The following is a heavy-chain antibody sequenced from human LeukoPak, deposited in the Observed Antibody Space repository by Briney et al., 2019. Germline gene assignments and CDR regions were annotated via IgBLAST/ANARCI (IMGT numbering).Heavy chain of an antibody. J-gene: IGHJ4*02. CDR2: ISSSGSTI. CDR1: GFTSSSYE. V-gene: IGHV3-48*03. CDR3: ARAGEWFGELFDY. Sequence: GGSLRLSCAASGFTSSSYEMNWVRQAPGKGLEWVSYISSSGSTIYYADSVKGRFTISRDNAKNSLYLQMNSLRAEDTAVYYCARAGEWFGELFDYWGQGTLVTVSS. D-gene: IGHD3-10*01.